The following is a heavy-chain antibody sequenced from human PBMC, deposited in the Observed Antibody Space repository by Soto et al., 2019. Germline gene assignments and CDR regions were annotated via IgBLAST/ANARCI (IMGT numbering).Heavy chain of an antibody. CDR3: ARDPPNDKTQLDYGMDV. D-gene: IGHD2-2*01. Sequence: RGSLRLSCAASGFTFSSYTMNWVRQAPGKGLEWVSLISARGGSTYYADSVKGRFTISRDNSKNTLYLQMNSLRAEDTGVYYCARDPPNDKTQLDYGMDVWGQGTAVTVSS. CDR2: ISARGGST. V-gene: IGHV3-23*01. J-gene: IGHJ6*02. CDR1: GFTFSSYT.